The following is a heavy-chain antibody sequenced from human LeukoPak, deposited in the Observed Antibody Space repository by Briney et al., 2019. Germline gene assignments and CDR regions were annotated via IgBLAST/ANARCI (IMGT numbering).Heavy chain of an antibody. CDR3: ARDYYDSSGGFDY. CDR2: INPNSGGT. D-gene: IGHD3-22*01. Sequence: ASVKVSCKASGHTFTGYYMHWVRQAPGQGLEWMGRINPNSGGTNYAQKFQGRVTMTRDTSISTAYMELSRLRSDDTAVYYCARDYYDSSGGFDYWGQGTLVTVSS. CDR1: GHTFTGYY. V-gene: IGHV1-2*06. J-gene: IGHJ4*02.